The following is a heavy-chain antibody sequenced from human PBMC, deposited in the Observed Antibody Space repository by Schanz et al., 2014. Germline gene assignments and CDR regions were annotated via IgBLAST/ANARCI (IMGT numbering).Heavy chain of an antibody. CDR1: GYTFTTYD. V-gene: IGHV1-8*01. J-gene: IGHJ4*01. CDR2: MNPNRGNT. D-gene: IGHD2-2*01. Sequence: SCKASGYTFTTYDINWVPQAPGQVLEWMGWMNPNRGNTVYAQKFQGRVTMTSNASIGSAYMELSRLTYEDTAVYFCAKRHYALEGNGGTGRIMDY. CDR3: AKRHYALEGNGGTGRIMDY.